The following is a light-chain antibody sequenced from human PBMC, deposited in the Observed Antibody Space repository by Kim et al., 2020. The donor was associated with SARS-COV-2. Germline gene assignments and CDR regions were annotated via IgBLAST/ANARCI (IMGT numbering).Light chain of an antibody. J-gene: IGLJ2*01. V-gene: IGLV3-21*04. CDR1: NIGSKS. Sequence: APGKTARITCGGNNIGSKSVHWYQQKPGQAPVLVIYYDSDRPSGIPERFSGSNSGNTATQTISRVEAGDEADYYCQVWDSSSDHVVFGGGTKLTVL. CDR3: QVWDSSSDHVV. CDR2: YDS.